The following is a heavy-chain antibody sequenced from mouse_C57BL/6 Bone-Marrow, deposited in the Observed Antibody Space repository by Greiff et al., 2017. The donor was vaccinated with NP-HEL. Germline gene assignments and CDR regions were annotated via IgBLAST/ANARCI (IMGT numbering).Heavy chain of an antibody. Sequence: QVQLQQSGAELVKPGASVKLSCKASGYTFTSYWMQWVKQRPGQGLEWIGEIDPSDSYTNYNQKFKGKATLTVDTSSSTAYMQLSSLTSEDSAVYYCAREIYYYCSSYYFDYWGQGTTLTVSS. D-gene: IGHD1-1*01. V-gene: IGHV1-50*01. CDR1: GYTFTSYW. CDR2: IDPSDSYT. CDR3: AREIYYYCSSYYFDY. J-gene: IGHJ2*01.